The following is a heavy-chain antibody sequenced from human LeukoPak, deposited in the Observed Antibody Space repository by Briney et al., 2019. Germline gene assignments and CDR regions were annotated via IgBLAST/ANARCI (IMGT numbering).Heavy chain of an antibody. J-gene: IGHJ5*02. CDR3: ARGHCSGGSCYSYFWFDP. V-gene: IGHV4-39*07. CDR2: IYDSGST. CDR1: GGSIRSSYYY. Sequence: SETLSLTCTVSGGSIRSSYYYWGWIRQPPGKGLEWIGSIYDSGSTYYNPSLKSRVTISVDTSKNQFSLKLSSVTAADTAVYYCARGHCSGGSCYSYFWFDPWGQGTLVTVSS. D-gene: IGHD2-15*01.